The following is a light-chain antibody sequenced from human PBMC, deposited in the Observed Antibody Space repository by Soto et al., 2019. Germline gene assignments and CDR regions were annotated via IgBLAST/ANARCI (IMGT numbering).Light chain of an antibody. J-gene: IGKJ2*01. V-gene: IGKV3-20*01. CDR1: QSVSSSY. Sequence: EIVLTQSPGTLSLSPGDRATLSCRASQSVSSSYLAWYQQKPGQAPRLLIYGASSRATGIPDRFSGSGSGTDFTLTINRLEPEDFAVYYCQQYGSSPNTFGQGTTVEI. CDR2: GAS. CDR3: QQYGSSPNT.